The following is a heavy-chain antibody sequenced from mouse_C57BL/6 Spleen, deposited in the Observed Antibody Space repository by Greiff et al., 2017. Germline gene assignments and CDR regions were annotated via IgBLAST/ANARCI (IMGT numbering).Heavy chain of an antibody. D-gene: IGHD2-10*01. J-gene: IGHJ1*03. Sequence: EVMLVESEGGLVQPGSSMKLSCTASGFTFSAYYMAWVRQVPEKGLEWVANINYDGSSTYYLDSLKSRFIISRDNAKNILYLQMSSLKSEDTATYYCARDGAYYGNSYWYFDVWGTGTTVTVSS. CDR1: GFTFSAYY. V-gene: IGHV5-16*01. CDR3: ARDGAYYGNSYWYFDV. CDR2: INYDGSST.